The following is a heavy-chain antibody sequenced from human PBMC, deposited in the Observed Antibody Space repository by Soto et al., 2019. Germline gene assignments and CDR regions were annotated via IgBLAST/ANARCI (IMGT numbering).Heavy chain of an antibody. CDR3: AREYSSTEDLEYATPNNWFDP. CDR1: GGRVSSNSAA. J-gene: IGHJ5*02. V-gene: IGHV6-1*01. CDR2: TYYRSKWYN. D-gene: IGHD6-13*01. Sequence: SQTVSRTGAICGGRVSSNSAAWTWIRQSPSRGLEWLGRTYYRSKWYNDYAVSVKSRITINPDTSKNQFSLQLNSVTPEDTAVYYCAREYSSTEDLEYATPNNWFDPWVQGTLVTGSS.